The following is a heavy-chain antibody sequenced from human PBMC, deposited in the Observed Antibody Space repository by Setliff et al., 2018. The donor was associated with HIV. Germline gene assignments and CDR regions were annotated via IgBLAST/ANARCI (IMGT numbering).Heavy chain of an antibody. CDR1: ATFTNVD. CDR3: ATAYKNTYYYGSGSNKDNWFDP. D-gene: IGHD3-10*01. J-gene: IGHJ5*02. CDR2: MNPNSGVS. V-gene: IGHV1-8*01. Sequence: ASVKVSCKASATFTNVDIHWLRRATGQGLEWMGWMNPNSGVSGYGQKFQGRVTMTEDTSTDTAYMELGSLRSEDTAVYYCATAYKNTYYYGSGSNKDNWFDPWGQGTLVTVSS.